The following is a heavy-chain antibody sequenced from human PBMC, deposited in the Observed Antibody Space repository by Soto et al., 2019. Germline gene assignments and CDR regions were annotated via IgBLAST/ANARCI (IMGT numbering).Heavy chain of an antibody. CDR3: ASRLPLGYGMDV. J-gene: IGHJ6*02. D-gene: IGHD3-16*01. Sequence: EVQLVESGGGLVQPGGSLRLSCAASGFTFSSYAMHWVRQAPGKGLECVSAITSNGGNTDYASSVKGRFTISRDNSKTTLYLQMGRLSAVDLAAYYCASRLPLGYGMDVWGQGTTVTVSS. V-gene: IGHV3-64*01. CDR2: ITSNGGNT. CDR1: GFTFSSYA.